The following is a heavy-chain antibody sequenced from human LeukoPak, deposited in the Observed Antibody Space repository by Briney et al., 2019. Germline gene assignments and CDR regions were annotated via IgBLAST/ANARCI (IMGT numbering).Heavy chain of an antibody. CDR1: GGSISSRSYY. D-gene: IGHD4-17*01. CDR2: IYYSGST. Sequence: SETLSLTCTVSGGSISSRSYYWGWIRQPPGKGLEWIGSIYYSGSTYYNPSLKSRVTISVDTSKNQFSLKLSSVTAADTAVYYCASSPDYGDYSYFDYWGQGTLVTVSS. V-gene: IGHV4-39*01. CDR3: ASSPDYGDYSYFDY. J-gene: IGHJ4*02.